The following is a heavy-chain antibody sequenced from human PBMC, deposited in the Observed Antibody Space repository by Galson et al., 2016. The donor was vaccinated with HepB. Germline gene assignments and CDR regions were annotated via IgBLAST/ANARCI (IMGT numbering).Heavy chain of an antibody. D-gene: IGHD6-13*01. CDR2: IYYSGNT. CDR1: GGSISSGGYY. V-gene: IGHV4-31*03. Sequence: TLSLTCTVSGGSISSGGYYCTWIRQLPGKGLEWIGYIYYSGNTYYNPSLKSRVTISVDMSKNQFSLNLSSVTAADTAVYYCAMRREGSSWPFDFWGQETLVTVSS. CDR3: AMRREGSSWPFDF. J-gene: IGHJ4*02.